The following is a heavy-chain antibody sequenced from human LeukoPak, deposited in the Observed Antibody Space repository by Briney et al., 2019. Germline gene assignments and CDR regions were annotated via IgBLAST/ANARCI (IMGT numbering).Heavy chain of an antibody. Sequence: GGSLRLSCSASGFTFITYAMHWVRQAPGKGLKYVSGNSSGGGSTYYADSVKGRFTISRDNSKNTLYLQMSSLRVEDTAVYYCVKVDNYGGGAFDIWGQGTMVTVSS. CDR2: NSSGGGST. CDR3: VKVDNYGGGAFDI. CDR1: GFTFITYA. V-gene: IGHV3-64D*06. J-gene: IGHJ3*02. D-gene: IGHD2-2*03.